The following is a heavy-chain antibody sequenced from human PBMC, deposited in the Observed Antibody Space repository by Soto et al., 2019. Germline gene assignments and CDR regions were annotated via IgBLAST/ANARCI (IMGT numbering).Heavy chain of an antibody. CDR3: ARDISTSEQAYYYYYGMDV. CDR1: GGSISSGDYY. CDR2: IYYSGST. Sequence: PSETLSLTCTVSGGSISSGDYYWSWIRQPPGKGLEWIGYIYYSGSTYYNPSLKSRVTISVETSKKQFSLKLSSVTAADTAVYYCARDISTSEQAYYYYYGMDVWGQGTTVTVSS. D-gene: IGHD2-2*01. J-gene: IGHJ6*02. V-gene: IGHV4-30-4*01.